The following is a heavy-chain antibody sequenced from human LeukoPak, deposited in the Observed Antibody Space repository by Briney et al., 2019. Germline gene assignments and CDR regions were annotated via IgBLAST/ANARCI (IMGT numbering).Heavy chain of an antibody. CDR1: GGSISRYY. CDR3: ARDPGAYLYYYMDV. V-gene: IGHV4-4*07. D-gene: IGHD3-16*01. CDR2: IYSNGTT. Sequence: PSVTLSLTCAVSGGSISRYYWNWVRQPAGKGLEWIGRIYSNGTTFCDPSLNSRVTMSVDTSKNEVSLNLNSVTAADTAVYYCARDPGAYLYYYMDVWGKGTTVTVS. J-gene: IGHJ6*03.